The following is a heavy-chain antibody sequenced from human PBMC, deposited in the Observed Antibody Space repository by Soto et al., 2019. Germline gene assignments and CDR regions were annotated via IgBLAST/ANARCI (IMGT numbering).Heavy chain of an antibody. D-gene: IGHD3-3*01. CDR2: ISAYNGNT. V-gene: IGHV1-18*01. J-gene: IGHJ6*02. CDR3: ARDPNYDFWSGYSGWYYYYGMDV. CDR1: GYTFTSYG. Sequence: ASVKVSCKASGYTFTSYGISWVRQAPGQGLEWMGWISAYNGNTNYAQKLQGRVTMTTDTSTSTAYMELRSLRSDDTAVYYCARDPNYDFWSGYSGWYYYYGMDVWGQATTVTVS.